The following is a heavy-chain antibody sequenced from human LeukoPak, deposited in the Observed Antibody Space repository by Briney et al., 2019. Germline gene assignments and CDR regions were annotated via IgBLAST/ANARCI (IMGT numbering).Heavy chain of an antibody. CDR1: GFTFSTYW. J-gene: IGHJ5*01. D-gene: IGHD2-8*01. CDR2: IREDGSDK. V-gene: IGHV3-7*05. Sequence: PGGSLRLSCAASGFTFSTYWMSWGHQAPGRGLEWVANIREDGSDKYYVDSVKGRFTISRDNAKNSLYLQMNNLRAEDTAVYYCARYLHDNGAFDSWGQGTLVTVSS. CDR3: ARYLHDNGAFDS.